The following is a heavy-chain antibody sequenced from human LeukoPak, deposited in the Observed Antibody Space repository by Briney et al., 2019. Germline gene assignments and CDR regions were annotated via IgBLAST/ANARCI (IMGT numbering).Heavy chain of an antibody. CDR2: MNPNSGNT. CDR3: AIPGTRTVTTFVY. CDR1: GYTFTSYD. Sequence: ASVKVSCKTSGYTFTSYDINWVRQATGQGLEWMGWMNPNSGNTGYAQKFQGRVTMTRNTSISTAYMELSSLRSEDTAVYYCAIPGTRTVTTFVYWGQGTLVTVSS. J-gene: IGHJ4*02. D-gene: IGHD4-17*01. V-gene: IGHV1-8*01.